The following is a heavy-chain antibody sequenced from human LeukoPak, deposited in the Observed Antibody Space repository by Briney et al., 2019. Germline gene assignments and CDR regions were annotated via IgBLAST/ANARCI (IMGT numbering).Heavy chain of an antibody. D-gene: IGHD3-3*01. Sequence: GGALRLSCTASGFSFGDYAMSWFRQAPGKGLEWVGFIRSKAYGGTTQYAASVKGRLTISRDDSKSIAYLQMNSLKTEDTAVYYRTRELTGFSWGQGTLVTVSS. V-gene: IGHV3-49*03. CDR2: IRSKAYGGTT. CDR3: TRELTGFS. CDR1: GFSFGDYA. J-gene: IGHJ5*02.